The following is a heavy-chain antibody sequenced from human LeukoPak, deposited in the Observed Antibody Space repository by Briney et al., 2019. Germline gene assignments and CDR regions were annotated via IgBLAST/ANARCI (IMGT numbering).Heavy chain of an antibody. Sequence: PSETLSLTCTVSGGSISSYYWSWIRQPPGKGLEWIGYIYYSGSTNYNPSLKSRVTISVDTSKNQFSLKLSSVTAADTAVYYCARQEVVTATNWFDPWGQGTLVTVSS. CDR2: IYYSGST. CDR1: GGSISSYY. D-gene: IGHD2-21*02. CDR3: ARQEVVTATNWFDP. V-gene: IGHV4-59*08. J-gene: IGHJ5*02.